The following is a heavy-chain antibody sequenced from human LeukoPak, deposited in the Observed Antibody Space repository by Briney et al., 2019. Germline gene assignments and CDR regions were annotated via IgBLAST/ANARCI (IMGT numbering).Heavy chain of an antibody. CDR2: INAGNGKT. CDR3: ARGRWTATETTYYLDY. CDR1: GYSFSDYA. V-gene: IGHV1-3*01. Sequence: GASVKVSCKASGYSFSDYAIHWVRQAPGQRLEWMGWINAGNGKTKYSQNFQGRVTITRDRSASTAYMELSSLRSEDTSVHYCARGRWTATETTYYLDYWGQGTLVTVSS. J-gene: IGHJ4*02. D-gene: IGHD4-17*01.